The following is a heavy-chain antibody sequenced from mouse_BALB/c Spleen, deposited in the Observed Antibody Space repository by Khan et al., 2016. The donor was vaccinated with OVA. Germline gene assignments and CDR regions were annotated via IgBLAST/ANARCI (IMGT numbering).Heavy chain of an antibody. CDR3: AREDGNYGAFAY. J-gene: IGHJ3*01. D-gene: IGHD2-1*01. Sequence: QVQLQQSGPELVRPGVSVKISCKGSGYTFTDYAMHWVKQSHAKSLEGIGIISTYSGNSNYNQRFKGKATMTVGKSSSTAYMELARLTSEDSAIYYCAREDGNYGAFAYWGQGTLVTVSA. CDR2: ISTYSGNS. CDR1: GYTFTDYA. V-gene: IGHV1S137*01.